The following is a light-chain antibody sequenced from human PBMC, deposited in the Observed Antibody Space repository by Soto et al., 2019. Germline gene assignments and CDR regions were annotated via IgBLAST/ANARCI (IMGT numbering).Light chain of an antibody. V-gene: IGLV2-14*01. Sequence: QSALTQPASVSGSPGQSITISCTGTSSDVGGYNYVSWYQQHPGKAPKLMIYEVTNRPSGVSNRFSGSKSGNTASLIISGLQAEDEADYYCTSYTSSRTLYVFGTGTKVTVL. CDR3: TSYTSSRTLYV. CDR1: SSDVGGYNY. CDR2: EVT. J-gene: IGLJ1*01.